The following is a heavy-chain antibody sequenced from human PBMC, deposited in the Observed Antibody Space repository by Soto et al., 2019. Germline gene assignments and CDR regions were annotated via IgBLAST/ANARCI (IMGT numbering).Heavy chain of an antibody. CDR3: ARDGGCSGGSCYGEKNYYYYYGMDV. CDR2: ISAYNGNT. V-gene: IGHV1-18*01. J-gene: IGHJ6*02. Sequence: AAVKVSCKASGYTFTSYGISWGLQSPLQWLEWMGCISAYNGNTNYAQKLQGRVTMTTDASTSTAYMELRSLRSDDTAVYYCARDGGCSGGSCYGEKNYYYYYGMDVWGQGTTVTVSS. D-gene: IGHD2-15*01. CDR1: GYTFTSYG.